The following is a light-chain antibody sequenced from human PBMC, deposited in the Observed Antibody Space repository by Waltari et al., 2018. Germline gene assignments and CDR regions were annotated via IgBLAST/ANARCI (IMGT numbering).Light chain of an antibody. CDR2: DLS. CDR1: QSVSNN. CDR3: QQRTSWPPGLS. J-gene: IGKJ4*01. V-gene: IGKV3-11*01. Sequence: EIVLTQSPATLSLSPGERATLSCRASQSVSNNLAWYQQKPGQAPRLLIYDLSSRATGIPARISARGAGTDFTLTISSLEPEDSAVYYCQQRTSWPPGLSFGGGTNVEIK.